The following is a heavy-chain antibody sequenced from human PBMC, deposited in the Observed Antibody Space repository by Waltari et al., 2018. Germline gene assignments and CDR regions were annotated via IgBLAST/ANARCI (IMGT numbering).Heavy chain of an antibody. J-gene: IGHJ4*02. CDR3: TKRDYYDEKSFFPLFEY. CDR1: GFTFRGYA. D-gene: IGHD3-22*01. Sequence: EVQLLDSGGDLVQPGGSLRLSCVASGFTFRGYAMAWVRQAPGKVRGWVSGIMGNGGVTYDADSVKGRFTIARHNAKNTVYLQMNSLRVEDMAIYFCTKRDYYDEKSFFPLFEYWGQGALVTVSS. CDR2: IMGNGGVT. V-gene: IGHV3-23*01.